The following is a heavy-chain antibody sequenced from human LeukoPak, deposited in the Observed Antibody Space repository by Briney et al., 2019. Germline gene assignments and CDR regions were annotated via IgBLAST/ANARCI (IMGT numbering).Heavy chain of an antibody. CDR1: GYTFTSYA. CDR3: ARERLRKGWFDP. CDR2: INAGNGNT. D-gene: IGHD1-14*01. V-gene: IGHV1-3*03. Sequence: ASVKVSCKASGYTFTSYAMHWVRQAPGQRLEWMGWINAGNGNTKYSQEFQGRVTITRDTSASTAYMELSSLRSEDMAVYYCARERLRKGWFDPWGQGTLVTVSS. J-gene: IGHJ5*02.